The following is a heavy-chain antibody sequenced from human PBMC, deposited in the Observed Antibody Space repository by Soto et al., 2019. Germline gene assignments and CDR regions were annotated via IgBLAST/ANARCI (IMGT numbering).Heavy chain of an antibody. V-gene: IGHV4-59*01. CDR1: GGSISRYY. CDR3: ARLDYDILTGSSFDY. CDR2: IYYSGST. D-gene: IGHD3-9*01. J-gene: IGHJ4*02. Sequence: SETLSLTCTVSGGSISRYYWSWIRQPPGKGLEWIGYIYYSGSTNYNPSLKSRVTISVDTSKNQFSLKLSSVTAADTAVYYWARLDYDILTGSSFDYCGQGTLVTVSS.